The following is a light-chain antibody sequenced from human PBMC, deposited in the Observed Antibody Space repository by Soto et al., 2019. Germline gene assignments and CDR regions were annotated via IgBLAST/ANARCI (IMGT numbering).Light chain of an antibody. CDR3: SSYTSSSTHV. CDR1: SSDVGGYDY. V-gene: IGLV2-14*03. J-gene: IGLJ1*01. CDR2: DVN. Sequence: HSALTKPASVSGSPGQSIAISCTGTSSDVGGYDYVSWYQQLPGKAPKLMIYDVNNRPSGVSNRFSGSKSGNTASLTISGLQAEDEADYYCSSYTSSSTHVFGTGTKVTVL.